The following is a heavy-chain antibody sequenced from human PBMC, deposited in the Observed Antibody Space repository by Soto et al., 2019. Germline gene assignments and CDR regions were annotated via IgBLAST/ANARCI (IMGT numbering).Heavy chain of an antibody. Sequence: QVQLVQSGAEVKKPGASVKVSCQASGYTFTSYGISWVRQAPGQGLEWMGWISAYSGDTKYPQKVQGRVTLTTDTSTGTAYMELRSLRSDDTAVYYCAREGIEATGDYWGQGTLVTVSS. CDR3: AREGIEATGDY. J-gene: IGHJ4*02. V-gene: IGHV1-18*01. D-gene: IGHD6-13*01. CDR2: ISAYSGDT. CDR1: GYTFTSYG.